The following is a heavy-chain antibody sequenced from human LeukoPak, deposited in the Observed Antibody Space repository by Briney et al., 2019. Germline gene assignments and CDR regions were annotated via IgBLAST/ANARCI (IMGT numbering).Heavy chain of an antibody. CDR2: TKQDGSEK. J-gene: IGHJ6*02. D-gene: IGHD2-2*03. CDR1: GFTFSSYW. Sequence: GGSLRLSCAASGFTFSSYWMSWVRQAPGKGLEWVANTKQDGSEKYYVDSVKGQFTISRDNAKNSLYLQMNSLRAEVTAVYYCARDGGYCTSTSCYFNYYYGLDVWGQGTTVTVSS. CDR3: ARDGGYCTSTSCYFNYYYGLDV. V-gene: IGHV3-7*01.